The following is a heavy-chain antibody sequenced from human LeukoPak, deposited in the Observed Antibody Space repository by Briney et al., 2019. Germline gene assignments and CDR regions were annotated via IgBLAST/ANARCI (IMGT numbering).Heavy chain of an antibody. J-gene: IGHJ5*02. D-gene: IGHD6-13*01. V-gene: IGHV3-21*01. CDR2: ISSSSSYI. CDR1: GFTFSSYS. Sequence: GGSLRLSCAASGFTFSSYSMNWVRQAPGKGLEWVSSISSSSSYIYYADSVKGRFTISRDNAKNSPYLQMNSLRAEDTAVYYCARDASIAAAGTVGWFDPWGQGTLVTVSS. CDR3: ARDASIAAAGTVGWFDP.